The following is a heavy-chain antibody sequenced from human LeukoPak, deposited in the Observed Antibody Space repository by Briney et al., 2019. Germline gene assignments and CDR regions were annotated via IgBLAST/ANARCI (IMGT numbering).Heavy chain of an antibody. CDR3: AKVRLYGDYPEIDY. Sequence: GGSLRLSCVASGFTFSSYAINWVRQAPGKGLEWVSGTSGSGGRTYYADSVKGRFTISRENSKNTLYLQMNSLRAEDTAVYYCAKVRLYGDYPEIDYWGQGTLVAVSS. D-gene: IGHD4-17*01. J-gene: IGHJ4*02. CDR2: TSGSGGRT. V-gene: IGHV3-23*01. CDR1: GFTFSSYA.